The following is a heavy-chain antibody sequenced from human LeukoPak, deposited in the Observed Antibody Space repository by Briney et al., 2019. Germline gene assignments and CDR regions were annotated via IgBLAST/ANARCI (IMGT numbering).Heavy chain of an antibody. J-gene: IGHJ4*02. CDR3: ARGVYIAAAQYGY. Sequence: PSETLSLTCTVSGGTISSYYWSWIRQPPGKGLEWIGYIYYSGTTNYNPSLKSRVTISVDTSKNQFSLKLSSVTAADTAVYYCARGVYIAAAQYGYWGQGTLVTVSS. CDR1: GGTISSYY. V-gene: IGHV4-59*01. CDR2: IYYSGTT. D-gene: IGHD6-13*01.